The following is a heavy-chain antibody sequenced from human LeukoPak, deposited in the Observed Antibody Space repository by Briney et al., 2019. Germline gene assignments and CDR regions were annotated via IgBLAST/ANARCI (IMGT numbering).Heavy chain of an antibody. D-gene: IGHD2-15*01. V-gene: IGHV6-1*01. Sequence: SQTLSLTCAISGDSVSSNSAAWNWIRQSPSRGLEWLGRTYYRSKWYNDYAVSVKSRITINPDTSKNQFSLQLNSVTPEDTAVYYCARDRAGYCSGGSCYSVDSFDYWGQGTLVTVSS. CDR2: TYYRSKWYN. CDR3: ARDRAGYCSGGSCYSVDSFDY. CDR1: GDSVSSNSAA. J-gene: IGHJ4*02.